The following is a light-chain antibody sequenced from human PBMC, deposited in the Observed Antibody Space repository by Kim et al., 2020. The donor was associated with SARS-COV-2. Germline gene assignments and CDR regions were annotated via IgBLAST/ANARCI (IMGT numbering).Light chain of an antibody. CDR2: AAS. V-gene: IGKV1-39*01. J-gene: IGKJ5*01. Sequence: DSQLTQSPSTLSASVGDRVNITCRTSQSLSSYLNWYQQTPGRAPNLLIYAASTLQDGVPSRFSGSGSGTEFTLTITSLQPEDFASYYCQLSYNTPIFGQGTRLEIK. CDR3: QLSYNTPI. CDR1: QSLSSY.